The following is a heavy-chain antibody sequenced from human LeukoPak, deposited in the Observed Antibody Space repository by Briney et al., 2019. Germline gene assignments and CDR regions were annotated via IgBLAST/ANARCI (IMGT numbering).Heavy chain of an antibody. J-gene: IGHJ3*02. D-gene: IGHD5-18*01. CDR1: GYTLTELS. CDR3: APITRVDTAMAYDAFDI. CDR2: FDPEDGET. Sequence: GASVKVSCKVSGYTLTELSMHWVRQAPGKGLEWMGGFDPEDGETIYAQKFQGRVTMTEDTSTDTAYMELSSLRSEDTAVYYCAPITRVDTAMAYDAFDIWGQGTMVTVSS. V-gene: IGHV1-24*01.